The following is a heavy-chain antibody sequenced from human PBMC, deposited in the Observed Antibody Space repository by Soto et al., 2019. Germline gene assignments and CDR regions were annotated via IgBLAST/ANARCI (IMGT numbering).Heavy chain of an antibody. J-gene: IGHJ6*02. CDR3: ARALFGSSGWYNYYYYYGMDV. D-gene: IGHD6-19*01. CDR2: INHSGST. Sequence: SETLSLTCAVYGGSFGGYYGSWIRQPPGKGLEWIGEINHSGSTNYNPSLKSRVTISVDTSKNQFSLKLSSVTAADTAVYYCARALFGSSGWYNYYYYYGMDVWGQGTTVTVSS. CDR1: GGSFGGYY. V-gene: IGHV4-34*01.